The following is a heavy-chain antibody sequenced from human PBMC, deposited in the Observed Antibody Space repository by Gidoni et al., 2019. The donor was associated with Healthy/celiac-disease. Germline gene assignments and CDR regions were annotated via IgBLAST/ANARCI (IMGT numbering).Heavy chain of an antibody. CDR3: AREANSNYGPFYYMDV. Sequence: EVQLVESVGGLVQPGGSLRLSCAASGFTVSSTYMSWVRQAPGKGREWVSVMYSGGSTYYADSVKGRFTISRDNSKNTLYLQMNSLRAEDTAVYYCAREANSNYGPFYYMDVWGKGTTVTVSS. CDR2: MYSGGST. J-gene: IGHJ6*03. CDR1: GFTVSSTY. D-gene: IGHD4-4*01. V-gene: IGHV3-66*01.